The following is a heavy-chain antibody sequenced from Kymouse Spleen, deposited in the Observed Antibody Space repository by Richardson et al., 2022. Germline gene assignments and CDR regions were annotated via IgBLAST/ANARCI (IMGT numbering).Heavy chain of an antibody. CDR1: GFTFSSYA. V-gene: IGHV3-23*04. J-gene: IGHJ4*02. CDR2: ISGSGGST. Sequence: EVQLVESGGGLVQPGGSLRLSCAASGFTFSSYAMSWVRQAPGKGLEWVSAISGSGGSTYYADSVKGRFTISRDNSKNTLYLQMNSLRAEDTAVYYCAKDQVYCSSTSCYGSGSYYNGLFDYWGQGTLVTVSS. D-gene: IGHD2-2*02,IGHD3-10*01. CDR3: AKDQVYCSSTSCYGSGSYYNGLFDY.